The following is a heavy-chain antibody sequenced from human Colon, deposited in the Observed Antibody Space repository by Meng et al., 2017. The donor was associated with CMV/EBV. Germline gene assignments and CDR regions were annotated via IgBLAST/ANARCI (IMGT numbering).Heavy chain of an antibody. CDR1: GFTFSSYS. CDR2: ISSSSSTI. V-gene: IGHV3-48*04. J-gene: IGHJ4*02. CDR3: VRDLAKYSDYEGDS. D-gene: IGHD5-12*01. Sequence: GESLKISCAASGFTFSSYSMNWVRQAPGKGLEWVSYISSSSSTIYYADSVKGRFTISRDNAKNSLYLQMSSLTSDDTAVYYCVRDLAKYSDYEGDSWGQGTLVTVSS.